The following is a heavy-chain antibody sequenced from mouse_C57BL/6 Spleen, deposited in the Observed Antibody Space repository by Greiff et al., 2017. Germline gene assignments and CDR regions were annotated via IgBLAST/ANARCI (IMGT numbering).Heavy chain of an antibody. CDR3: ALITTVVADWYFDV. V-gene: IGHV1-64*01. D-gene: IGHD1-1*01. CDR2: IHPNSGST. J-gene: IGHJ1*03. CDR1: GYTFTSYW. Sequence: QVQLQQPGAELVKPGASVKLSCKASGYTFTSYWMHWVKQRPGQGLEWIGMIHPNSGSTNYNEKFKSKATLTVDKSSSTAYMQLSSLTSEDSAVYYCALITTVVADWYFDVWGTGTTVTVSS.